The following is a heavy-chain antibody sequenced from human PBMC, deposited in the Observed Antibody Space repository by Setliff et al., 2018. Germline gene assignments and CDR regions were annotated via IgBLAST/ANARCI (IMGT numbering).Heavy chain of an antibody. CDR3: ARKGICSGGSCYALANFDY. CDR2: IYHSGST. J-gene: IGHJ4*02. Sequence: SETLSLTCAVSGYSISSGYYWGWIRQPPGKGLEWSGSIYHSGSTYYNPSLKRRVTISVDTSKNQFSLKLSSVTAADTAVYYCARKGICSGGSCYALANFDYWGQGTLVTVSS. V-gene: IGHV4-38-2*01. CDR1: GYSISSGYY. D-gene: IGHD2-15*01.